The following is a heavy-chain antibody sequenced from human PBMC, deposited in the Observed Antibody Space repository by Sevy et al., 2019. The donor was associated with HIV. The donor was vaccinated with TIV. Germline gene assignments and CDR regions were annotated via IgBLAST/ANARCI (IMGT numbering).Heavy chain of an antibody. CDR3: VKGGWGDY. V-gene: IGHV3-23*01. Sequence: GGSLRLSCAASGFILTKYDMNWVRQIPGGGAEWGAGISSSGSETYYTDSVKGRLTISRENSVNTLYLQMNSLRDEDTAVYFCVKGGWGDYWGQGTVVTVSS. J-gene: IGHJ4*02. D-gene: IGHD6-19*01. CDR1: GFILTKYD. CDR2: ISSSGSET.